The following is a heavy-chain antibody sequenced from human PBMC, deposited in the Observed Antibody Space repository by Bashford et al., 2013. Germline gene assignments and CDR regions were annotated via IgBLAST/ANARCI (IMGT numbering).Heavy chain of an antibody. V-gene: IGHV4-39*07. CDR3: ATSRVAVAQPFDY. Sequence: SETLSLTCTVSGGSISSSSYYWGWIRQPPGKGLEWIGSIYYSGSTYYNPSLKSRVTMTEDTSTDTAYMELSSLRSEDTAVYYCATSRVAVAQPFDYWGQGTLVTVSS. J-gene: IGHJ4*02. D-gene: IGHD6-19*01. CDR2: IYYSGST. CDR1: GGSISSSSYY.